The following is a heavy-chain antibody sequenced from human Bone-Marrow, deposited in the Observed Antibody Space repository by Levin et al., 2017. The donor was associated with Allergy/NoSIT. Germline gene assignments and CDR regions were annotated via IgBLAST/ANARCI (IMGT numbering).Heavy chain of an antibody. CDR2: ISWNSGKI. Sequence: GGSLRLSCGASAFTFDDYAMHWVRQVPGKGLEWVSGISWNSGKIGYADSVKGRFTISRDNTKKSLYLQMTSLRPEDTALYYCAKDISIKKAVSIYSFYGLDVWGRGTTVAVSS. CDR3: AKDISIKKAVSIYSFYGLDV. J-gene: IGHJ6*02. V-gene: IGHV3-9*01. D-gene: IGHD6-19*01. CDR1: AFTFDDYA.